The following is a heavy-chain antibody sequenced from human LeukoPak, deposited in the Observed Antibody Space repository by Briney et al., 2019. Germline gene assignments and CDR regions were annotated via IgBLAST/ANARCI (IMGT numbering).Heavy chain of an antibody. CDR3: ARDMDGDYDFHHLCFDY. J-gene: IGHJ4*02. Sequence: GGSLRLSCAASGFTFSSYSMNWVRQAPGKGLEWVSSISSSSSYIYYADSVKGRFTISRDNAKNSLYLQMNSLRAEDTAVYYCARDMDGDYDFHHLCFDYWGQGTLVTVSS. V-gene: IGHV3-21*01. CDR1: GFTFSSYS. D-gene: IGHD4-17*01. CDR2: ISSSSSYI.